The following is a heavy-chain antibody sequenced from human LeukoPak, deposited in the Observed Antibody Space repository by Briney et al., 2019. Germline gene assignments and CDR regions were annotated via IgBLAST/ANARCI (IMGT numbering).Heavy chain of an antibody. V-gene: IGHV1-18*01. CDR3: ASIAAAGTL. CDR2: ISAYNGNT. D-gene: IGHD6-13*01. CDR1: GYTFTSYG. Sequence: GASVKVSCKASGYTFTSYGISWVRRAPGQGLEWMGWISAYNGNTNYAQKLQGRVTMTADTSTSTAYMELRSLGSEDTAVYYCASIAAAGTLWGQGTLVTVSS. J-gene: IGHJ4*02.